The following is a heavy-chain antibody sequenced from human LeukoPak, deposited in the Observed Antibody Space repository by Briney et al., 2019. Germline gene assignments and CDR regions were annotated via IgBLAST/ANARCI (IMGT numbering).Heavy chain of an antibody. V-gene: IGHV1-2*02. CDR2: INPNSGGT. Sequence: ASVKVSCKASGYTFTGYYMHWVRQAPGQGLEWMGWINPNSGGTNYAQKFQGRVTMTGDTSISTAYMELSSLTSDDTAVYYCARFDSSGPLPDYWGQGTLVTVSS. CDR1: GYTFTGYY. CDR3: ARFDSSGPLPDY. D-gene: IGHD3-22*01. J-gene: IGHJ4*02.